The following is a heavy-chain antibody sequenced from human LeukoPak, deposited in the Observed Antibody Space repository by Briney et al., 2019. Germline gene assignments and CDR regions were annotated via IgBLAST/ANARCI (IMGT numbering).Heavy chain of an antibody. V-gene: IGHV3-48*03. Sequence: PGGSLRLSCAASGFTFSSYEMNSVRQAPGKGLEWVSYISSSGSTIYYADSVKGRFTISRDNAKNSLYLQMNSLRAEDTAVYYCASAGWFGEGYFDYWGQGTLVTVSS. J-gene: IGHJ4*02. CDR2: ISSSGSTI. CDR1: GFTFSSYE. CDR3: ASAGWFGEGYFDY. D-gene: IGHD3-10*01.